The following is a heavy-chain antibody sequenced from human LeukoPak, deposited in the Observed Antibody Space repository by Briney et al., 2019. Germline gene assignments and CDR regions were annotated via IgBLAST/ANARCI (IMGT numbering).Heavy chain of an antibody. D-gene: IGHD6-13*01. V-gene: IGHV4-39*01. Sequence: SETLSLTCTVSGGSISSSSYYWGWMRHPPGKGREGIGSIYYSGSTYYNPSLKSRLTISVDPSKNQFSLKLSSVTAADTAVYYCARLIAAAASIDYWGQGTLVTVSS. CDR2: IYYSGST. CDR3: ARLIAAAASIDY. CDR1: GGSISSSSYY. J-gene: IGHJ4*02.